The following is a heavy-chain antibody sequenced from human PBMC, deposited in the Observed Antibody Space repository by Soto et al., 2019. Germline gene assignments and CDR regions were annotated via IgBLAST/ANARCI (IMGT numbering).Heavy chain of an antibody. CDR3: ATSPNPRSATYSYYGMDV. V-gene: IGHV1-69*02. J-gene: IGHJ6*02. CDR2: IIPILDIT. Sequence: ASVKVSCKASGGTFSSYIITWVRQAPGQGLEWMGRIIPILDITYYAQRFQGRVTITADKSRSTAYMELSGLRSEDSAVYFCATSPNPRSATYSYYGMDVRRQGPTVTVSS. CDR1: GGTFSSYI. D-gene: IGHD2-21*01.